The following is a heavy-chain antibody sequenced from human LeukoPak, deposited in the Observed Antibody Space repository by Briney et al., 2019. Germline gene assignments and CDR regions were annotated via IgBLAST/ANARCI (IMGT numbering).Heavy chain of an antibody. J-gene: IGHJ4*02. CDR1: GLSFSSFA. CDR3: ARASWVSSADAAW. V-gene: IGHV3-23*01. CDR2: MKGTGET. D-gene: IGHD3-16*01. Sequence: GGSLTLSCAASGLSFSSFAMSWVRQAPARGLQWLSSMKGTGETFYADSVRGRFTLSRDDSRNTVYLQLNNLRVEDTAVYYCARASWVSSADAAWWGQGTVVTVSS.